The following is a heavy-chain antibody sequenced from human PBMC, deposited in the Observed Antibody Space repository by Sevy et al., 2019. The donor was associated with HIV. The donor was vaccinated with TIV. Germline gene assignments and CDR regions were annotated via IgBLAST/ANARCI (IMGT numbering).Heavy chain of an antibody. J-gene: IGHJ3*02. CDR3: VRERARSITFDI. CDR2: ASFDGGSK. D-gene: IGHD3-16*01. Sequence: GGSLRLSCEASGFTFNNFPIHWVRQAPGKGLEWVAVASFDGGSKYYADSVKGRFTVSRDNSKNTVYLQLNSLRAEDTAVYYCVRERARSITFDIWGQGTLVTVSS. V-gene: IGHV3-30-3*01. CDR1: GFTFNNFP.